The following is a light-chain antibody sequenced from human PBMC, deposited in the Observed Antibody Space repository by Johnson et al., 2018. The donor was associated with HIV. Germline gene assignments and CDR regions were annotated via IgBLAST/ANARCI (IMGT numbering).Light chain of an antibody. Sequence: QSVLTQPPSVSAAPGQRVTRSYSGSSSNIGNNYVSWYQQLPGSAPKLLIYDNNKRPSGIPDRFSGSKSGTSATLGITGLQTGDEADYYCGTWDSSLRENVFGTGTKVTVL. CDR2: DNN. CDR3: GTWDSSLRENV. V-gene: IGLV1-51*01. J-gene: IGLJ1*01. CDR1: SSNIGNNY.